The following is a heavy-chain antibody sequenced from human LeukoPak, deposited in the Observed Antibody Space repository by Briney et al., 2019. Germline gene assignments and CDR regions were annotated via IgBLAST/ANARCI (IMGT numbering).Heavy chain of an antibody. D-gene: IGHD6-13*01. CDR3: ARDPSSWSSSWNDY. V-gene: IGHV3-33*01. Sequence: GRSLTLSCAASGFTFSSYGMHWVRQAPGKGLEWVAVIWYDGSNKYYADSVNGRFTISRDNSKNTLYLQMNSLRAEDTAVYYCARDPSSWSSSWNDYWGQGTLVTVSS. CDR1: GFTFSSYG. CDR2: IWYDGSNK. J-gene: IGHJ4*02.